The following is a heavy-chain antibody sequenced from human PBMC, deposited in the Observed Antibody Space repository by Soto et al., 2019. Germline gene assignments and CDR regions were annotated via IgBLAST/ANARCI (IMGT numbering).Heavy chain of an antibody. Sequence: GGSLRLSCAASGFTFSSYAMSWVRQAPGKGLEWVSAISGSGGSTYYADSVKGRFTISRDNSKNTLYLQMNSLRAEDTAVYYCAKDPVRGGYYYYYGMDVWGQGTTVTVSS. CDR1: GFTFSSYA. CDR3: AKDPVRGGYYYYYGMDV. D-gene: IGHD3-10*01. V-gene: IGHV3-23*01. J-gene: IGHJ6*02. CDR2: ISGSGGST.